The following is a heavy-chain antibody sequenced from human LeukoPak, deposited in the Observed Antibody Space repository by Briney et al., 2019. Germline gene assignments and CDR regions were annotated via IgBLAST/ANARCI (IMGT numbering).Heavy chain of an antibody. J-gene: IGHJ4*02. V-gene: IGHV1-24*01. D-gene: IGHD3-22*01. CDR2: FDPEDGET. CDR3: ARSYDSSGYYLYYFDY. CDR1: GYTLTELS. Sequence: ASVKVSCKVSGYTLTELSMHWVRQAPGKGLEWMGRFDPEDGETIYAQKFQGRVTITADKSTSTAYMELSSLRSEDTAVYYCARSYDSSGYYLYYFDYWGQGTLVTVSS.